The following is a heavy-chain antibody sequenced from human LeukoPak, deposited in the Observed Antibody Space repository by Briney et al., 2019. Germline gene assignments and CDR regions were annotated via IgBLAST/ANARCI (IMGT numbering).Heavy chain of an antibody. J-gene: IGHJ5*02. V-gene: IGHV4-34*01. CDR2: INHSGST. D-gene: IGHD2/OR15-2a*01. CDR3: ARDRNGAGVAVLNWFDP. CDR1: GGSFSGYY. Sequence: SETLSLTCAVYGGSFSGYYWSWIRQPPGKGLEWIGEINHSGSTNYNPSLKSRVTMSVDTSKNQFSLKLSSVTAADTAVYYCARDRNGAGVAVLNWFDPWGQGTLVTVSS.